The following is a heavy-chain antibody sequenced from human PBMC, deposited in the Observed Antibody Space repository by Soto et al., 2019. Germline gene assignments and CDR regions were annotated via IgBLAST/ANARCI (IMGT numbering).Heavy chain of an antibody. CDR2: IYSGGST. V-gene: IGHV3-66*01. Sequence: EVQLVESGGGLVQPGGSLRLSCAASGFTVSSNYMSWVRQAPGKGLEWVSVIYSGGSTYSADSVKGRFTISRDNSKNTLYLQMNSLRAEDTAVYYCARDHDYGDSNAFDIWGQGTMVTVSS. CDR1: GFTVSSNY. D-gene: IGHD4-17*01. CDR3: ARDHDYGDSNAFDI. J-gene: IGHJ3*02.